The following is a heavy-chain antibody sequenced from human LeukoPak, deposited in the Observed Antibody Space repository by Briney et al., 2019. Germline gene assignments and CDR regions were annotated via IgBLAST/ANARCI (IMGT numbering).Heavy chain of an antibody. CDR3: ASCSGSYSDYFDY. CDR1: GGSFSGYY. J-gene: IGHJ4*02. Sequence: SETLSLTCAVYGGSFSGYYWSWIRQPPGKGLEWIGEINHSGSTNYNPSLKSRVTISVDTSKNQFSLKLSSVTAADTAVYYCASCSGSYSDYFDYWAREPWSPSPQ. V-gene: IGHV4-34*01. D-gene: IGHD3-10*02. CDR2: INHSGST.